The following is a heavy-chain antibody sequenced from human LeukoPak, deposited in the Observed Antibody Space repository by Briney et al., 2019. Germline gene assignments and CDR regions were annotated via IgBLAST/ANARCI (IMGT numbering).Heavy chain of an antibody. CDR1: GGSISSGGYY. Sequence: PSETLFLTCTVSGGSISSGGYYWSWIRQPPGKGLEWIGYIYYSGSTYYNPSLKSRVTISVDTSKNQFSLKLSSVTAADTAVYYCARSEAGAVYYDSSGYPDAFDIWGQGTMVTVSS. D-gene: IGHD3-22*01. CDR2: IYYSGST. V-gene: IGHV4-31*03. CDR3: ARSEAGAVYYDSSGYPDAFDI. J-gene: IGHJ3*02.